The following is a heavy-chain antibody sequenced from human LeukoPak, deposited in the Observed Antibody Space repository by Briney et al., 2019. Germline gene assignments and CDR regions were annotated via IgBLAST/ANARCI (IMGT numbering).Heavy chain of an antibody. V-gene: IGHV3-30*18. D-gene: IGHD3-22*01. CDR2: ISYEGSNE. CDR3: AKDGIRYYYDSSGYYGDY. J-gene: IGHJ4*02. Sequence: GGSLRLSCAASGFSFRSYGMHWVRQAPGKGLEWAAVISYEGSNEYYADSVKGRFTISRDNSKNTLYLQMTSLRAEDTAVYYCAKDGIRYYYDSSGYYGDYWGQGTLVTVSS. CDR1: GFSFRSYG.